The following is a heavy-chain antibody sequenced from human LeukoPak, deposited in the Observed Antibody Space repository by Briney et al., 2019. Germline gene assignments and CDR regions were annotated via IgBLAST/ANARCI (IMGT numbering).Heavy chain of an antibody. CDR1: GGSISSYY. CDR3: ARGPVRSSSGRWFDP. D-gene: IGHD6-6*01. Sequence: SETLSLTCTVSGGSISSYYWSWIRQPPGKGLEWIGEINHSGSTNYNPSLKSRVTISVDTSKNQFSLKLSSVTAADTAVYYCARGPVRSSSGRWFDPWGQGTLVTVSS. CDR2: INHSGST. J-gene: IGHJ5*02. V-gene: IGHV4-34*01.